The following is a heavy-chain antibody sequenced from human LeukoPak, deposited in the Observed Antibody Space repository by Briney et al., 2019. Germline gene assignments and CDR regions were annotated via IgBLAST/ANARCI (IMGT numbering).Heavy chain of an antibody. CDR2: IYTSGST. J-gene: IGHJ6*03. CDR1: GGSISSYY. CDR3: ARGSSSWYLWYYYYYIDV. D-gene: IGHD6-13*01. Sequence: SETLSLTCTVSGGSISSYYWSWIRQPPGKGLEWIGYIYTSGSTNYNPSLKSRVTISVDTSKNQFSLKLSSVTAADTAVYYCARGSSSWYLWYYYYYIDVWGKGTTVTVSS. V-gene: IGHV4-4*09.